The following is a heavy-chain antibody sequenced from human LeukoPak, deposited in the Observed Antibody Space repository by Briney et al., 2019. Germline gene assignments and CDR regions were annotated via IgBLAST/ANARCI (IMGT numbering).Heavy chain of an antibody. D-gene: IGHD6-13*01. J-gene: IGHJ5*02. CDR1: GGSISSGGYY. V-gene: IGHV4-61*08. CDR3: ARGSIAAAEGSHWFDP. Sequence: SQTLSLTCTVSGGSISSGGYYWSWIRQHPGKGLEWIGYIYYSGSTNYNPSLKSRVTISVDTSKNQFSLKLTSVTAADTAVYYCARGSIAAAEGSHWFDPWGQGTLVTVSP. CDR2: IYYSGST.